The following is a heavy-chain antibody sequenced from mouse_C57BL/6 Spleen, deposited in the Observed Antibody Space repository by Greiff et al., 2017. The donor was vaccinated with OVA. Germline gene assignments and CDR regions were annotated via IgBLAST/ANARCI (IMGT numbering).Heavy chain of an antibody. CDR2: IYPGSGST. CDR3: ARSGYYGSHYFDY. J-gene: IGHJ2*01. V-gene: IGHV1-55*01. D-gene: IGHD1-1*01. Sequence: QVQLQQPGAELVKPGASVKMSCKASGYTFTSYWITWVKQRPGQGLEWIGDIYPGSGSTNYNETFKSKATLTVDTSSSTSYMQLSSLTSEDSAVYYGARSGYYGSHYFDYWGKGTTLTVSS. CDR1: GYTFTSYW.